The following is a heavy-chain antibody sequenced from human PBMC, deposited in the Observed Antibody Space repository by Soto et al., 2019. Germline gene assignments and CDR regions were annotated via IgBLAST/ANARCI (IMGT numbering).Heavy chain of an antibody. V-gene: IGHV1-18*01. CDR1: GYTFSDFD. Sequence: QVQLVQSGDEVKEPGASVKVSCRASGYTFSDFDISWVRQAPGQGLEWMGWVSSYSGSTKYAENLQGRVTMTTDTSTNTAYMELRSLKSDDTAEYYCVRFWSGPRVAAPPDYWGQGTLVTVSS. CDR2: VSSYSGST. J-gene: IGHJ4*02. D-gene: IGHD3-3*01. CDR3: VRFWSGPRVAAPPDY.